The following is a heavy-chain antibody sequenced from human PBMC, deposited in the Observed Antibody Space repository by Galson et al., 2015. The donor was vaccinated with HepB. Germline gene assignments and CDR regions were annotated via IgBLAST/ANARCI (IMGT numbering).Heavy chain of an antibody. CDR3: AKDEAITTSGGVTDY. J-gene: IGHJ4*02. V-gene: IGHV3-30*18. CDR2: VSFDRGVK. D-gene: IGHD3-3*01. Sequence: SLRLSCAASGFTFYNYGMHWVRQAPGKGLEWVAFVSFDRGVKYYADSVKGRFTISRDNAKNTLYLQMKSLRSEDTAVYYCAKDEAITTSGGVTDYWGQGTLVTVSS. CDR1: GFTFYNYG.